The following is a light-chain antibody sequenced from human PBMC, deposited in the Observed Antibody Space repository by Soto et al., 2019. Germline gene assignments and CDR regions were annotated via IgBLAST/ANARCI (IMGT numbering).Light chain of an antibody. Sequence: DIQMTQSPSTLSGSVGDRVTITCQASQDISNYLNWYQQKPGKAPKLLMYAVSTLQSGVPSRFSGSGSGTDFTLTISSLQPEDFATYFCQQSYDTPFTFGPGTKVDIK. J-gene: IGKJ3*01. CDR2: AVS. CDR1: QDISNY. CDR3: QQSYDTPFT. V-gene: IGKV1-39*01.